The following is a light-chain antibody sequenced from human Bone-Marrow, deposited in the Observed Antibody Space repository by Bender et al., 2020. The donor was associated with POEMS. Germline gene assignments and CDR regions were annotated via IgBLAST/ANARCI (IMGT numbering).Light chain of an antibody. J-gene: IGLJ1*01. CDR2: EVT. V-gene: IGLV2-23*02. CDR1: SSNIGNYNL. Sequence: QSALTQPASVSGSPGQSITISCSGTSSNIGNYNLVSWYQQHPGKAPKLIISEVTERPSGVSNRFSGSKSGNTASLSLSGLQAEDEAYYYCCSYTGGTFLGVVFGTGTEVTVL. CDR3: CSYTGGTFLGVV.